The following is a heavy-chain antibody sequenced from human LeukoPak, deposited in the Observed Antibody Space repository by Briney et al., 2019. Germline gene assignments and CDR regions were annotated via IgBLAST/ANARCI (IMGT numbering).Heavy chain of an antibody. D-gene: IGHD6-19*01. Sequence: GGSLRLSCAASGFTFSSYSMNWVRQAPGKGLEWVLSISSSSSYIYYADSVKGRFTISRDNAKNSLYLQMNSLRAEDTAVYYCARVVSGWYKAIDYWGQGTLVTVSS. CDR2: ISSSSSYI. CDR1: GFTFSSYS. J-gene: IGHJ4*02. CDR3: ARVVSGWYKAIDY. V-gene: IGHV3-21*01.